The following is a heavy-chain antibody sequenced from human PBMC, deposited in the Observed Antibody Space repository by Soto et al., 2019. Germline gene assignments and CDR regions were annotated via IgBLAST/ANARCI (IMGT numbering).Heavy chain of an antibody. Sequence: GGSLRLCCAASGFTFSSYSMNWVRQAPGKGLEWVSYISSSSSTIYYADSVKGRFTISRDNAKNSLYLRMNSLRAEDTAVYYCANVLRYFDALDAFDIWGQGTMVTVSS. CDR3: ANVLRYFDALDAFDI. D-gene: IGHD3-9*01. CDR2: ISSSSSTI. J-gene: IGHJ3*02. CDR1: GFTFSSYS. V-gene: IGHV3-48*01.